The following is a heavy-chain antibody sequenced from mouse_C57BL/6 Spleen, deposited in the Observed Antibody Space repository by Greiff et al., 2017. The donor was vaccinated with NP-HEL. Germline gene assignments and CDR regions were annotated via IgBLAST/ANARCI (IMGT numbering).Heavy chain of an antibody. Sequence: QVQLKESGAELVKPGASVKISCKASGYAFSSYWMNWVKQRPGKGLEWIGQIYPGDGDTNYNGKFKGKATLTADKSSSTAYMQLSSLTSEDSAVYFCARGDLLLLMDYWGQGTSVTVSS. CDR3: ARGDLLLLMDY. CDR2: IYPGDGDT. J-gene: IGHJ4*01. CDR1: GYAFSSYW. D-gene: IGHD1-1*01. V-gene: IGHV1-80*01.